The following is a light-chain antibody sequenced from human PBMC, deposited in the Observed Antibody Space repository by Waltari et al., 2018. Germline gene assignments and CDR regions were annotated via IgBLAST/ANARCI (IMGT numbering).Light chain of an antibody. CDR3: QQYYSTPPT. Sequence: DIVMTQSPDSLTVSLGERATINCRSSQSVSYYSNNKNYLAWYRQKPGQPPKLLISWASTRESGVPDRFSGSGSGTAFTLTISSLQAEDVAVYYCQQYYSTPPTFGQGTKVEIK. J-gene: IGKJ1*01. CDR1: QSVSYYSNNKNY. V-gene: IGKV4-1*01. CDR2: WAS.